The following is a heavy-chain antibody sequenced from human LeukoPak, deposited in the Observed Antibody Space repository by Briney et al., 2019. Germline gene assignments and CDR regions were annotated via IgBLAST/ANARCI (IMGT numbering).Heavy chain of an antibody. CDR3: ARSRNRFDP. Sequence: ASETLSLTCTVSGGSISPYYWSWIRQPPGKGLEWIGYIYYNGTTKYNPSLKSRVTISVDTSKNYFSLRLTSVTAADTAVYYCARSRNRFDPWGQGTLVTVSS. CDR1: GGSISPYY. V-gene: IGHV4-59*01. J-gene: IGHJ5*02. CDR2: IYYNGTT.